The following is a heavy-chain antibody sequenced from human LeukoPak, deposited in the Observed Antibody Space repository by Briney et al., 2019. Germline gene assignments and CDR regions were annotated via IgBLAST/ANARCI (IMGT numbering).Heavy chain of an antibody. D-gene: IGHD3-9*01. CDR3: AKDQGYDILTGYYMNWFDP. CDR1: GFTFSSYA. V-gene: IGHV3-23*01. Sequence: GASLRLSCAASGFTFSSYAMSWVRQAPGKGLEWVSAISGSGGSTYYADSVEGRFTISRDNSKNTLYLQMNSLRAEDTAVYYCAKDQGYDILTGYYMNWFDPWGQGTLVTVSS. CDR2: ISGSGGST. J-gene: IGHJ5*02.